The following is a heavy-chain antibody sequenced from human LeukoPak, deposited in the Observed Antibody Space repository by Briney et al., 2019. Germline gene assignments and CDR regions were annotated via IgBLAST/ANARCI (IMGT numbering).Heavy chain of an antibody. CDR3: AELGITMIGGV. Sequence: SVKVSCKASGYTFTSYDINWVRQATGQGLEWMGGIIPIFGTANYAQKFQGRVTITADESTSTAYMELSSLRSEDTAVYYCAELGITMIGGVWGKGTTVTISS. CDR1: GYTFTSYD. D-gene: IGHD3-10*02. J-gene: IGHJ6*04. CDR2: IIPIFGTA. V-gene: IGHV1-69*13.